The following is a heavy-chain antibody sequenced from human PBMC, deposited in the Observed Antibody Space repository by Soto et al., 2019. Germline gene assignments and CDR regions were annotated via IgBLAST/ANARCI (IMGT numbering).Heavy chain of an antibody. J-gene: IGHJ3*02. V-gene: IGHV3-23*01. D-gene: IGHD3-10*01. Sequence: EVQLLESGGGLVQPGGSLRLSCAASGFTFSSYAMSWVRQAPGKGLEWVSAISGSGGSTYYADSVKGRFTISRDNSKNTLYLQMISLRAEDSAVYYCANLIPGIGDAFDIWGQGTMVTVSS. CDR2: ISGSGGST. CDR3: ANLIPGIGDAFDI. CDR1: GFTFSSYA.